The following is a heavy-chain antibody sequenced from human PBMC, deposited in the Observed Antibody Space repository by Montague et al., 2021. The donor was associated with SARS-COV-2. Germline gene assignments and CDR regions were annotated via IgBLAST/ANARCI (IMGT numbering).Heavy chain of an antibody. V-gene: IGHV3-7*01. J-gene: IGHJ4*02. CDR1: GFTFSDYW. Sequence: SLRLSCPVSGFTFSDYWMGWIRQAPGKGPEWVANIKQDGREKYYLDSVKGRFTISRDNTKSSLYLQMNSLSAEDTALYYCVRTFYYRTLFDSWGQGTLITVSS. CDR3: VRTFYYRTLFDS. CDR2: IKQDGREK. D-gene: IGHD3-10*01.